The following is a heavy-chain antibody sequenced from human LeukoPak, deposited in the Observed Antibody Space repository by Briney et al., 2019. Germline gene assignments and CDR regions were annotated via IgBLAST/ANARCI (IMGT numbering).Heavy chain of an antibody. CDR1: GGSISNYY. J-gene: IGHJ4*02. CDR3: AGGGGFGSPAGF. D-gene: IGHD1-26*01. CDR2: IYHSGSA. Sequence: SETLSLTCTVSGGSISNYYWSWIRQSPEKGLEWIGYIYHSGSANYNPSLTSRVTISVDTSKNQIFLKLASVTAADTAVYYWAGGGGFGSPAGFWGQGTLVTVAS. V-gene: IGHV4-59*01.